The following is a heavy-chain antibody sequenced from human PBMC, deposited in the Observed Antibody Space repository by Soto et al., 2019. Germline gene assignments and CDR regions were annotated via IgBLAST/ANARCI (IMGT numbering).Heavy chain of an antibody. CDR3: AKRSPAYGDTWADALDI. J-gene: IGHJ3*02. V-gene: IGHV3-30*18. Sequence: QVQLVESGGGVVQPGRSLRLSCAASGFIFSNYAMHWVRQAPGKGLEWVAVISHDGGSKTYADSVKGRFTISRDNSKNTLYLQMNSLRDEDTAVYYCAKRSPAYGDTWADALDIWGQGTMVTVSS. CDR2: ISHDGGSK. CDR1: GFIFSNYA. D-gene: IGHD4-17*01.